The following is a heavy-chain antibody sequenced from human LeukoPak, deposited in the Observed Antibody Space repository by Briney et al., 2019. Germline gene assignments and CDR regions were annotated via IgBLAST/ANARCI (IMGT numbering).Heavy chain of an antibody. D-gene: IGHD6-13*01. J-gene: IGHJ4*02. CDR3: ARAISGSFRTSYYFDY. Sequence: PSETLSLTCAVYNGFDSYYMTIVRQPPGKGLEWVGEITYRGSGNYNPSLKGRATISINVSQRQFSLSLRSVTAADTAVYYCARAISGSFRTSYYFDYWGQGTLVTVSS. V-gene: IGHV4-34*01. CDR1: NGFDSYY. CDR2: ITYRGSG.